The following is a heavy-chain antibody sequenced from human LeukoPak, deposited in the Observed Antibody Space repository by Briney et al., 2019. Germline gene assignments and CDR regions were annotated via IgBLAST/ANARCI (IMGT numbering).Heavy chain of an antibody. D-gene: IGHD6-13*01. CDR3: ARRIPRNSSSGQNAFDI. V-gene: IGHV4-4*07. Sequence: SGTLSLTCTVSGDSISSFYWSWIRQPAGKGLEWIGRIYSSGSTNYNPSLKSRVTISVDTSKNQFSLKLSSVTAADTAVYYCARRIPRNSSSGQNAFDIWGQGTMVTVSS. J-gene: IGHJ3*02. CDR2: IYSSGST. CDR1: GDSISSFY.